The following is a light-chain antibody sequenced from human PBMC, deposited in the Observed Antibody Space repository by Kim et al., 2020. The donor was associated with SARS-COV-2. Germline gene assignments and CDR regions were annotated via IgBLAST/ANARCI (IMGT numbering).Light chain of an antibody. J-gene: IGLJ2*01. V-gene: IGLV2-23*02. Sequence: QSALTQPASVSGSPGQSITISCTGTSSDVGSYNLVSWYQHHPGKVPKLMIYEVTKRPSGVSNRFSGSKSGNTASLTISGLQAEDEADYYCSSYAGSTTLGVFGGGTKLTVL. CDR1: SSDVGSYNL. CDR2: EVT. CDR3: SSYAGSTTLGV.